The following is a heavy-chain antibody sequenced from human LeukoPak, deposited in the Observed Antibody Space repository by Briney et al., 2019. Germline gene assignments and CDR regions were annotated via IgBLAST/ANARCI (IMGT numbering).Heavy chain of an antibody. CDR1: GGPISSSSYY. J-gene: IGHJ5*02. Sequence: PSETLSLTCTVSGGPISSSSYYWGWIRQPPGKGLEWIGSIYYSGSTYYNPSLKSRVTISVDTSKNQFSLKLSSVTAADTAVYYCARHSGWFDPWGQGTLVTVSS. CDR3: ARHSGWFDP. CDR2: IYYSGST. V-gene: IGHV4-39*01. D-gene: IGHD3-10*01.